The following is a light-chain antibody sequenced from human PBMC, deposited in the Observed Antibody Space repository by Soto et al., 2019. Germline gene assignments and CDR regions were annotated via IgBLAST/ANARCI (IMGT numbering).Light chain of an antibody. CDR3: QQSYSTPLT. V-gene: IGKV1-39*01. CDR1: QSISSY. CDR2: AAS. J-gene: IGKJ4*01. Sequence: DIQMTQSPSSLSAYVGDRVTTTCRASQSISSYLNWYQQKPGKAPKLLIYAASSLQSGVPSRFSGSGSGTDFTLTISSLQPEDFATYYCQQSYSTPLTFGGGTKVDIK.